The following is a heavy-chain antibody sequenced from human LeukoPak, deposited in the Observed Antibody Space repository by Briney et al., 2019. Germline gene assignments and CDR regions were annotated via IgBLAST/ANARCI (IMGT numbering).Heavy chain of an antibody. V-gene: IGHV3-49*03. CDR2: IRSKAYGGTT. Sequence: PGGSLRLSCAASGFTFTNYAMSWFRQAPGKGLEWVGFIRSKAYGGTTEYAASVKGRFTISRDDSKSIAYLQMNSLKTEDTAVYYCTRGYCSSTSCYYIDYWGQGTLVTVSS. J-gene: IGHJ4*02. CDR1: GFTFTNYA. CDR3: TRGYCSSTSCYYIDY. D-gene: IGHD2-2*01.